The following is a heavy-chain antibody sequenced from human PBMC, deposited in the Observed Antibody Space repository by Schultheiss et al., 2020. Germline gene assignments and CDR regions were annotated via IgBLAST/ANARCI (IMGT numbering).Heavy chain of an antibody. CDR1: GFTFSSYD. J-gene: IGHJ6*02. Sequence: GGSLRLSCAASGFTFSSYDMHWVRQATGKGLEWVSAIGTAGDTYYPGSVKGRFTISRDNAKNSLYLQMNSLRAEDTAVYYCARDRRPVPAAWNTDYYYYGMDVWGQGTTVTVSS. CDR2: IGTAGDT. V-gene: IGHV3-13*01. D-gene: IGHD2-2*01. CDR3: ARDRRPVPAAWNTDYYYYGMDV.